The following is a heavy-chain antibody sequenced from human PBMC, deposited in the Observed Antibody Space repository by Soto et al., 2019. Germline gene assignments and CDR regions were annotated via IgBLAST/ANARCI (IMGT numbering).Heavy chain of an antibody. D-gene: IGHD2-2*01. CDR3: AKFYCISIMCQVPAAKSTGGFEI. Sequence: EPQLLESGGGLGHPGGSLRLSCAASGFTFSSYAMSWVRQAPGKGLEWVAAISGSGVSTYYADSVRGRSTISRDNSKKTGDLQMNSLRAEDTAVYYCAKFYCISIMCQVPAAKSTGGFEIWGQGTLVTVS. V-gene: IGHV3-23*01. CDR2: ISGSGVST. CDR1: GFTFSSYA. J-gene: IGHJ3*02.